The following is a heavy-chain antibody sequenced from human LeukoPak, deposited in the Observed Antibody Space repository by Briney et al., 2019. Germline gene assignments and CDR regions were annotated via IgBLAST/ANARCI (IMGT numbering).Heavy chain of an antibody. V-gene: IGHV3-30*04. CDR1: GFTFCDFA. J-gene: IGHJ4*02. CDR3: ARTSTDASGASGTSYRSLDD. CDR2: ISYDSNHR. Sequence: SLRLSCVASGFTFCDFAMHSVRQAPGQGLEWVAVISYDSNHRYYPDSVRGRFSISRVNSKNTVYLEMNSLRDEDTAVYYCARTSTDASGASGTSYRSLDDWGEGALVTVS. D-gene: IGHD3-10*01.